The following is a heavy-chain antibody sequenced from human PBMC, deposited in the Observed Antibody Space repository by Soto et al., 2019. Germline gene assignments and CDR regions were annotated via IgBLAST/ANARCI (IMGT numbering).Heavy chain of an antibody. J-gene: IGHJ4*02. CDR2: ISYDGSNK. D-gene: IGHD3-16*01. V-gene: IGHV3-30-3*01. CDR3: ARGWALDH. Sequence: QVQLVESGGGVVQPGRSLRLSCAASGFTFSSYAMHWVRQAPGKGLEWVAVISYDGSNKYYADSVKGRFTISRDNSKNTLYLQMNSLRAEDTAVYYCARGWALDHWGQGTLVTVSS. CDR1: GFTFSSYA.